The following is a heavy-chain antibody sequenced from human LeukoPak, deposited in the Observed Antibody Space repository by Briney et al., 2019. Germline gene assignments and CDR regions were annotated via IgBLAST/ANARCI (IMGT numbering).Heavy chain of an antibody. D-gene: IGHD4-11*01. CDR3: ARESDLPDYKEDYYYGMDV. CDR1: GYTFTSYG. Sequence: GASVKVSCKASGYTFTSYGISWVRQAPGQGLAWMGWISAYNGNTNYAQKLQGRVTMTTDTSTSTAYMELRSLRSDDTAVYYCARESDLPDYKEDYYYGMDVWGQGTTVTVSS. V-gene: IGHV1-18*01. CDR2: ISAYNGNT. J-gene: IGHJ6*02.